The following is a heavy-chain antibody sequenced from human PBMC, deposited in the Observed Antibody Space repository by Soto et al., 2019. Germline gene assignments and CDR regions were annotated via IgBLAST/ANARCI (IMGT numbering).Heavy chain of an antibody. CDR3: ARGKEYQLNYGMDV. D-gene: IGHD2-2*01. J-gene: IGHJ6*02. V-gene: IGHV1-69*13. Sequence: SVKVSCKASGGTFSSYAISWVRQAPGQGLEWMGGIIPIFGTANYAQKFQGRVTSTADESTSTAYMALSSLRSEDTAVYYCARGKEYQLNYGMDVWGQGTTVTVS. CDR1: GGTFSSYA. CDR2: IIPIFGTA.